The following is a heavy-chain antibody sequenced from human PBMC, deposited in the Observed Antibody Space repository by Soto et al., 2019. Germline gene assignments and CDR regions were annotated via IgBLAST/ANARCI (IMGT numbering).Heavy chain of an antibody. Sequence: ASVKVSCKASGYTFTSYYMHWVRQAPGQGLEWMGIINPSGGSTSYAQKFQGRVTMTRDTSTSTVYMELSSLRSEDTAVYYCARDRNTVNHGDASDIWAQGTMVTVSS. V-gene: IGHV1-46*01. CDR1: GYTFTSYY. D-gene: IGHD4-17*01. CDR2: INPSGGST. CDR3: ARDRNTVNHGDASDI. J-gene: IGHJ3*02.